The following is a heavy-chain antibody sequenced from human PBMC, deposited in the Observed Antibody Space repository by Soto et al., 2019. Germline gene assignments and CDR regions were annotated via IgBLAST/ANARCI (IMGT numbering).Heavy chain of an antibody. J-gene: IGHJ5*01. CDR3: ARHHES. V-gene: IGHV4-59*08. CDR1: GCSISSYY. Sequence: QVQLQESGPGLVKPSETRSLTCTVSGCSISSYYCGWIRQPPGKGLEWIGYIYYSGRTNYNPSLKSRVTISVDWYQKRFYIKQSYVTAADTAVYYGARHHESWGHGTLVTCYS. CDR2: IYYSGRT.